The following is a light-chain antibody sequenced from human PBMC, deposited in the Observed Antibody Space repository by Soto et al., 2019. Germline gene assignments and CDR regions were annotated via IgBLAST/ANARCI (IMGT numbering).Light chain of an antibody. CDR3: SSYTTSSTVV. CDR2: DVS. Sequence: QSVLTQPASVSGSPGQSVTISCTGTSSDVGTYNRVSWYQQPPGKAPKLMIYDVSNRPSGVSNRFSGSKSGNTASLTISGLQAEDEADYYCSSYTTSSTVVFGGGTKLTVL. CDR1: SSDVGTYNR. V-gene: IGLV2-14*01. J-gene: IGLJ3*02.